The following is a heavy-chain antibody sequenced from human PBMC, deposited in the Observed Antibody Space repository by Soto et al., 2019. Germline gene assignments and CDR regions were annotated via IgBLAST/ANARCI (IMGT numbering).Heavy chain of an antibody. CDR1: GYTFTSYG. CDR2: ISTYNGNT. CDR3: ARHDWKGSYYYYGMDV. Sequence: GASVKVSCKASGYTFTSYGISRVRQAPGQGLEWMGWISTYNGNTNYAQKLQGRVTVTTDTSPSTAYMELRSLRSDDTAVYYCARHDWKGSYYYYGMDVWGQGTTVTVSS. D-gene: IGHD1-1*01. V-gene: IGHV1-18*01. J-gene: IGHJ6*02.